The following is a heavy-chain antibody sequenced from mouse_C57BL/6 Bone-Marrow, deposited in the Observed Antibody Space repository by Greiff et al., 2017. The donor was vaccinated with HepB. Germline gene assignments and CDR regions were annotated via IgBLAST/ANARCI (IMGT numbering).Heavy chain of an antibody. J-gene: IGHJ3*01. CDR2: INPSSGYT. CDR3: ARGSSWFAY. CDR1: GYTFTSYT. Sequence: VQLQQSGAELARPGASVKMSCKASGYTFTSYTMHWVKQRPGQGLEWIGYINPSSGYTKYNQKFKDKATWTADKSSSTAYMQLSSLTSEDSAVYYWARGSSWFAYWGQGTLVTVSA. V-gene: IGHV1-4*01.